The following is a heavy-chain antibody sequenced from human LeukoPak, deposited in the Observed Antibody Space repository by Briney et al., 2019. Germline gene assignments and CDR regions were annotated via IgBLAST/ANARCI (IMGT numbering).Heavy chain of an antibody. D-gene: IGHD6-6*01. Sequence: GDSLRLSCAASGFTVSSNYMSWVRRAPGKGLEWVSVIYSGGTTYYADSVKGRFTISRDNSKNTLYLQMNSLRAEDTALYYCATEYSSLDYWGQGTLVTVSS. CDR2: IYSGGTT. CDR3: ATEYSSLDY. V-gene: IGHV3-53*01. J-gene: IGHJ4*02. CDR1: GFTVSSNY.